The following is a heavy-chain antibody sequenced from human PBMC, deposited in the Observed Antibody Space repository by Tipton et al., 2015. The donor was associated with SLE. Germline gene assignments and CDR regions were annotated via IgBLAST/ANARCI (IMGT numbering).Heavy chain of an antibody. J-gene: IGHJ2*01. CDR3: ARDKYCTGGSCFDWYFDV. Sequence: TLSLTCAVYGGSFSGHYWSWIRQPPGKGLEWIGYIYSSGSTNYNPSLKSRVTISVDTSENQFSLKLSSVSAADTAVYYCARDKYCTGGSCFDWYFDVWGRGTLVTVSS. D-gene: IGHD2-15*01. V-gene: IGHV4-4*08. CDR2: IYSSGST. CDR1: GGSFSGHY.